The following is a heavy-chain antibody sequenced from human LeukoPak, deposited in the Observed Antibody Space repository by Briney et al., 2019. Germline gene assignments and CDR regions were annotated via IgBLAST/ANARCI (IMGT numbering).Heavy chain of an antibody. CDR3: ARDGYYYYMDV. J-gene: IGHJ6*03. CDR2: IYSGGST. V-gene: IGHV3-66*01. CDR1: GFTLSSNY. Sequence: SLXXXCXASGFTLSSNYMSXVRQAPGKGLELVSVIYSGGSTYYSDSVKGRFTISRDNSKNTLYLQMNSLRAEDTAVYYCARDGYYYYMDVWGKGTTVTVSS.